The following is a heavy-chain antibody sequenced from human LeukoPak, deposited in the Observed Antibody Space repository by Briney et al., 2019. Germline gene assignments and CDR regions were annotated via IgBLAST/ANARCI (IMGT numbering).Heavy chain of an antibody. CDR2: INQDVSGI. J-gene: IGHJ4*02. CDR1: GFTFSSYN. V-gene: IGHV3-7*02. D-gene: IGHD2-8*01. CDR3: TRARYCTSGNCYLDY. Sequence: GGSLRLSCAASGFTFSSYNMNWVRQAPGKGLEWVANINQDVSGIYYVDSVKGRFTISRDNAKKSLYLQMNSLRSEDTAVYYCTRARYCTSGNCYLDYWGQGTLVTVSS.